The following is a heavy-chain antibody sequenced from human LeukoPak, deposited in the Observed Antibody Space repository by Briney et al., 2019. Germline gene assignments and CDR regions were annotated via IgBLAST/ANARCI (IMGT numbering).Heavy chain of an antibody. V-gene: IGHV3-21*01. Sequence: GGSLRLSCAASGFTFSSYSMNWVRQAPGKGLEWVSSISSSSSYIYYADSVKGRFTISRDNSKNTLYLQMNSLRAEDTAVYYCAKDRSGLGSYWGQGTLVTVSS. CDR2: ISSSSSYI. J-gene: IGHJ4*02. D-gene: IGHD3-10*01. CDR1: GFTFSSYS. CDR3: AKDRSGLGSY.